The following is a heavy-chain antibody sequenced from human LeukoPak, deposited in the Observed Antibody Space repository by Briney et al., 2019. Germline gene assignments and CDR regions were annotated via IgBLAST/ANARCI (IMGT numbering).Heavy chain of an antibody. J-gene: IGHJ6*02. CDR3: ARVEYSSGWPSYYYYGMDV. V-gene: IGHV3-30-3*01. CDR2: ISYDGSNK. CDR1: GFTFSSYA. Sequence: GGSLRLSCAASGFTFSSYAMHWVRQAPGKGLEWVAVISYDGSNKYYADSVKGRFTISRDNSKNTLYLQMNSLRAEDTAVYYCARVEYSSGWPSYYYYGMDVWGQGTTVTVSS. D-gene: IGHD6-19*01.